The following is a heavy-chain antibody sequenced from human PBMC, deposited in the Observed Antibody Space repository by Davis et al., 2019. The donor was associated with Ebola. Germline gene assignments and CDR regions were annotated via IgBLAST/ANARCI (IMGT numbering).Heavy chain of an antibody. CDR1: RFTFSSYS. CDR3: ARVYSAYYFDY. V-gene: IGHV3-21*01. CDR2: ISSSSSYI. Sequence: GGSLRLSCAASRFTFSSYSMNWVRQAPGKGLEWVSSISSSSSYIYYADSVKGRFTISRDNAKNSLYLQMNSLRGEDTAVYYCARVYSAYYFDYWGQGTLVTVSS. J-gene: IGHJ4*02. D-gene: IGHD4-11*01.